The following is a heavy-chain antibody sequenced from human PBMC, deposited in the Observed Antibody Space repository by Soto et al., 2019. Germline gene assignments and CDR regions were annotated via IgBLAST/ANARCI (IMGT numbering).Heavy chain of an antibody. V-gene: IGHV1-69*14. J-gene: IGHJ4*02. CDR1: GDTFSGYS. CDR2: IIPLFGTT. CDR3: ARDLGSGYDPGDY. Sequence: QVQLVQSGAEVKKPGSSVKVSCKASGDTFSGYSISWVRQAPGQGLEWMGGIIPLFGTTNYAQRFQGRVTFTADKSTSTAYMELSSLKSEDTAIYYCARDLGSGYDPGDYWGQGTLVTVSS. D-gene: IGHD5-12*01.